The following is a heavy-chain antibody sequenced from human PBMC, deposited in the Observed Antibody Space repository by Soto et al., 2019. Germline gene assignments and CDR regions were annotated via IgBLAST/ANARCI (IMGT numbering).Heavy chain of an antibody. CDR2: IGTQHDT. J-gene: IGHJ5*02. Sequence: ESGGGLVQPGGSLRLSCAASGFTFSAYDMHWVRQPTGKGLEWVSAIGTQHDTYYPDSVKGRFTISRENAKSSLYLQMNSLGIGDTAVYYCARQASYWHGGGGWFDPWGQGTLVTVSS. D-gene: IGHD2-8*02. CDR3: ARQASYWHGGGGWFDP. CDR1: GFTFSAYD. V-gene: IGHV3-13*01.